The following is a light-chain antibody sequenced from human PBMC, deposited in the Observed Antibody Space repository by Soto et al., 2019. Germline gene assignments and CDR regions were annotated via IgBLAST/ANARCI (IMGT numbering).Light chain of an antibody. V-gene: IGLV1-44*01. Sequence: QPVLTQPPSASGTPGQRVTISCSGSSSNIGTNTVNWYQHLPGTAPKLLIYSNNQRPSGVPDRFSGSKSGTSASLAISGLQSEDESDYYCAAWDGSLRVFGTGTKLTVL. CDR1: SSNIGTNT. CDR3: AAWDGSLRV. J-gene: IGLJ1*01. CDR2: SNN.